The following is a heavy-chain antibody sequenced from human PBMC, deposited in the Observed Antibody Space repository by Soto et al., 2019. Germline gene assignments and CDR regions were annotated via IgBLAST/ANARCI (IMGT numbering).Heavy chain of an antibody. V-gene: IGHV4-34*01. CDR1: GGSFSGYC. J-gene: IGHJ4*02. Sequence: PSETLSLTCAVYGGSFSGYCWGWIRQPPGKGLEWIGEINHSGRTNYNPSLKSRVTISVVTSKSQFSLKLSSVTAADTAVYYCARGRKYYDLWSGYSHPRYYFNYWGQGTLVTVSS. CDR2: INHSGRT. D-gene: IGHD3-3*01. CDR3: ARGRKYYDLWSGYSHPRYYFNY.